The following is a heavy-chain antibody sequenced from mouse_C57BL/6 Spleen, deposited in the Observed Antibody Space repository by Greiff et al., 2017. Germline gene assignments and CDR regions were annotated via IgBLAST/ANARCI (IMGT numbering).Heavy chain of an antibody. CDR1: GFNIKDDY. CDR2: IDPENGDT. J-gene: IGHJ4*01. V-gene: IGHV14-4*01. D-gene: IGHD1-1*01. CDR3: TQGYYGSSYAMDY. Sequence: VQLQQSGAELVRPGASVKLSCTASGFNIKDDYMHWVKQRPEQGLEWIGWIDPENGDTEYASKFQGKATITADTSSNTAYLQLSSLTSEDTAVYYCTQGYYGSSYAMDYWGQGTSVTVSS.